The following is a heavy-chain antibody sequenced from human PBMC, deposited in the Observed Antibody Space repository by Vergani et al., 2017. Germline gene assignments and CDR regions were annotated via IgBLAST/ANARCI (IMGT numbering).Heavy chain of an antibody. J-gene: IGHJ4*02. CDR3: ARLGYGSGSYHNVPPLY. CDR2: IDPSDSYT. Sequence: EVQLVQSGAEVKKPGESLRISCKGSGYSFTSYWISWVRQMPGKGLEWMGRIDPSDSYTNYSPSFQGHVTISADKSISTAYLQWSSLKASDTAMYYCARLGYGSGSYHNVPPLYWGQGTLVTVSS. D-gene: IGHD3-10*01. V-gene: IGHV5-10-1*03. CDR1: GYSFTSYW.